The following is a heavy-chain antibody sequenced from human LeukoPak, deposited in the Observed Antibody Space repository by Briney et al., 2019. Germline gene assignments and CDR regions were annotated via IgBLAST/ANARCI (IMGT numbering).Heavy chain of an antibody. V-gene: IGHV1-18*01. CDR3: ARGQYCSSTSCYLLNAEYFQH. D-gene: IGHD2-2*01. CDR1: GNTFTSYG. J-gene: IGHJ1*01. Sequence: GASVKVSCKASGNTFTSYGISWVRQAPGQGLEWMGWISAYNGNTNYAQKLQGRVTMTTDISTSTAYMELRSLRSDDTAVYYCARGQYCSSTSCYLLNAEYFQHWGQGTLVTVSS. CDR2: ISAYNGNT.